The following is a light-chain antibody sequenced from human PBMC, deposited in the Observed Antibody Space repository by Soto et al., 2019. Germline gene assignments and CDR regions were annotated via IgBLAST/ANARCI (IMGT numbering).Light chain of an antibody. Sequence: QSVLTQPPSASGSPGQSVTIFCTGTNSGVGGYNYVSWYQQYPGKAPKLIIYEVNERPSGVPDRFSGSKSGNTASLTVSGLQTADEAKYYCSSYAGSNWYVFGTGTKVTVL. CDR3: SSYAGSNWYV. CDR2: EVN. J-gene: IGLJ1*01. V-gene: IGLV2-8*01. CDR1: NSGVGGYNY.